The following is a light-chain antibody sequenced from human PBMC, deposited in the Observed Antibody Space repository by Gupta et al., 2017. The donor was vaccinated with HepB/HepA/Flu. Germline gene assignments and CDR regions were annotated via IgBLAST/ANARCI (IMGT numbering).Light chain of an antibody. Sequence: EIVMTQSPATLSVSPGERAPLSCRASQSVSSNLAWYQQKPGQAPRLLINGASTRATGIPARLSGSGSGTEFTLTISSRQSEDFAVYYCQQYNNGPPVTFGQGTKVEIK. J-gene: IGKJ1*01. CDR2: GAS. V-gene: IGKV3-15*01. CDR1: QSVSSN. CDR3: QQYNNGPPVT.